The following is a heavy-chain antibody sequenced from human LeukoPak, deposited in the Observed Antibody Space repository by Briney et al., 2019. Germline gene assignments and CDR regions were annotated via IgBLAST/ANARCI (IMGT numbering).Heavy chain of an antibody. V-gene: IGHV1-3*01. Sequence: ASVKVSCKASGYTFTSHAMHWVRQAPGQSLEWMGWIDAGNANTRYSQKFRGRVTITRDTSASTVYMELSSLRSEDTAVYYCARSAASSSTSGWYINSWLDPWGQGTLVTVSS. CDR1: GYTFTSHA. CDR2: IDAGNANT. CDR3: ARSAASSSTSGWYINSWLDP. D-gene: IGHD6-19*01. J-gene: IGHJ5*02.